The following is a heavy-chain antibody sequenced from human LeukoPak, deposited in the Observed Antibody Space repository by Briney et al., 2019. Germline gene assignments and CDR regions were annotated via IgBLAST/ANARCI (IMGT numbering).Heavy chain of an antibody. D-gene: IGHD3-3*01. J-gene: IGHJ6*02. V-gene: IGHV3-7*01. CDR2: IKQDGSEK. CDR1: GFTFSSYW. Sequence: GGSLRLSCAASGFTFSSYWMSWVRQAPGKGLEWVANIKQDGSEKYYVDSVKGRSTISGDNAKNSLYLQMNSLRAEDTAVYYCARAGRGIFGVVIISAMDVWGQGTTVTVSS. CDR3: ARAGRGIFGVVIISAMDV.